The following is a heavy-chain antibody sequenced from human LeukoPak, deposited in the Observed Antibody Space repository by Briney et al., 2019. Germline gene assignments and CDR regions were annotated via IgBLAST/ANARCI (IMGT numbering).Heavy chain of an antibody. CDR3: ARELLGTVVTPREWYFDY. CDR2: ISSSGSTI. J-gene: IGHJ4*02. V-gene: IGHV3-48*03. D-gene: IGHD4-23*01. CDR1: GFTFSSYE. Sequence: GGSLRLSCAASGFTFSSYEMNWVRQAPGKGLEWVSYISSSGSTIYYADSVKGRFTISRDNAKNSLYLQMNSLRAEDTAVYYCARELLGTVVTPREWYFDYWGQGTLVTVSS.